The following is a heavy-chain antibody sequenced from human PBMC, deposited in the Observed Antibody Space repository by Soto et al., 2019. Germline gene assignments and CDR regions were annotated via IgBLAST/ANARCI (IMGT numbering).Heavy chain of an antibody. CDR3: GRGGSGTYLLDY. CDR1: GFTFSSHW. V-gene: IGHV3-74*01. D-gene: IGHD3-10*01. CDR2: INSDGSST. J-gene: IGHJ4*02. Sequence: EVQLVESGGGLVQPGGSLRLSCAASGFTFSSHWLHWVRQAPGKGLVWVSRINSDGSSTNYADSVKGQFTISRDNAKNTVDLQVHSLRVEDTSLYYCGRGGSGTYLLDYWGQGTLVTVSS.